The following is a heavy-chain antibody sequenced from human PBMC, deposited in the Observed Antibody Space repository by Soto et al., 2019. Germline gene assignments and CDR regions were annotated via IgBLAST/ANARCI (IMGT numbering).Heavy chain of an antibody. CDR2: ISGSCGST. D-gene: IGHD6-13*01. V-gene: IGHV3-23*01. CDR1: GFNFSSYA. CDR3: AREPGIAAAGTPSMFDY. J-gene: IGHJ4*02. Sequence: EVQLLESGGGLVQPGGSLRLSCAASGFNFSSYAMSWVRQAPGKGLEWVSAISGSCGSTYYADSVKCRSTISRDNTQTTLYLQMNSLRAEDSAVYYCAREPGIAAAGTPSMFDYWGQGTLVPVSS.